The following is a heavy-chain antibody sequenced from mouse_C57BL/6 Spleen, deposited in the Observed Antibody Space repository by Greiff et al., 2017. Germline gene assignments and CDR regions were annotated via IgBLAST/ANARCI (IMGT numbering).Heavy chain of an antibody. Sequence: VQLQQSGAELVKPGASVKLSCTASGFNIKDYYMHWVKQRTEQGLEWIGRIDPEDGETKYAPTFQGKATITADTSSNTAYLQLCSLTSEDTAVYYCARDEPLDVWGTGTTVTVSS. CDR2: IDPEDGET. J-gene: IGHJ1*03. CDR3: ARDEPLDV. V-gene: IGHV14-2*01. CDR1: GFNIKDYY.